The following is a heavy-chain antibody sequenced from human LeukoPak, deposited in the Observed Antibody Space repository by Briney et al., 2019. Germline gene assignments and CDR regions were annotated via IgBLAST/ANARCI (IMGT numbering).Heavy chain of an antibody. V-gene: IGHV3-30*04. D-gene: IGHD3-10*01. Sequence: GGSLRLSCAASGFTFSSYAMHWVRQAPGKGLEWVAVISYDGSNKYYADSVKGRFTISRDNSKNTLYLQMNSLRAEDTAVYYCAKNGGYGSGSYSFPDYYHYYMDVWGKGTTVTISS. CDR1: GFTFSSYA. CDR2: ISYDGSNK. J-gene: IGHJ6*03. CDR3: AKNGGYGSGSYSFPDYYHYYMDV.